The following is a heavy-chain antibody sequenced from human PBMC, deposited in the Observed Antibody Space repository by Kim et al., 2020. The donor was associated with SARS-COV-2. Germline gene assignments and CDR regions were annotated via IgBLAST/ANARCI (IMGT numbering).Heavy chain of an antibody. V-gene: IGHV3-53*04. J-gene: IGHJ6*02. D-gene: IGHD3-16*01. CDR3: ARDAFGMDV. Sequence: GGSTYSADAGKGRFTISRHNSKNTLYLQMNSLRPEDTAVYYCARDAFGMDVWGQGTTVTVSS. CDR2: GGST.